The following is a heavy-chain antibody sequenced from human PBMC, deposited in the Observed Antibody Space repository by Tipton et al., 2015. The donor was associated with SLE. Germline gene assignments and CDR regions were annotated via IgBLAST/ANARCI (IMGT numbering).Heavy chain of an antibody. D-gene: IGHD1-26*01. Sequence: TLSLTCAVSGYSISSGYYWGWIRQPPGKGLEWIGSIYHSGSTYYNPSLKSRVTISVDTSKNQFSLKLSSVTAADTAVYYCARALVGATVDYWGQGTLVTVSS. CDR3: ARALVGATVDY. V-gene: IGHV4-38-2*01. J-gene: IGHJ4*02. CDR2: IYHSGST. CDR1: GYSISSGYY.